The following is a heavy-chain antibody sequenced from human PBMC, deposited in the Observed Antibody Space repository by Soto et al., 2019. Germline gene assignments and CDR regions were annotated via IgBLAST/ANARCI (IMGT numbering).Heavy chain of an antibody. CDR3: AKDLREGGYNFDY. CDR1: GFTFSSYA. D-gene: IGHD1-26*01. V-gene: IGHV3-23*01. J-gene: IGHJ4*02. CDR2: ISGSGGST. Sequence: VQLLESGGGLVQPGGSLRLSCVASGFTFSSYAMSWVRQAPGKGLEWVSAISGSGGSTYYADSVKGRFTISRDNSKNTLYLQMNSLRAEDTAVYYCAKDLREGGYNFDYWGQGTLVTVSS.